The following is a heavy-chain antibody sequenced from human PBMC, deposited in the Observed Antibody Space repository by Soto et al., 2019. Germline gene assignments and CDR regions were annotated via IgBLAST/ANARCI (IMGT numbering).Heavy chain of an antibody. CDR3: ASHRYSSSWYVVGRWDYYYYYGMDV. CDR1: GFTFSSYW. CDR2: IKQDGSEK. V-gene: IGHV3-7*05. D-gene: IGHD6-13*01. Sequence: EVQLVESGGGLVQPGGSLRLSCAASGFTFSSYWMSWVRQAPGKGLEWVANIKQDGSEKYYVDSVKGRFTISRDNAKNSLYLQMNSLRAEDTAVYYCASHRYSSSWYVVGRWDYYYYYGMDVWGQGTTVTVSS. J-gene: IGHJ6*02.